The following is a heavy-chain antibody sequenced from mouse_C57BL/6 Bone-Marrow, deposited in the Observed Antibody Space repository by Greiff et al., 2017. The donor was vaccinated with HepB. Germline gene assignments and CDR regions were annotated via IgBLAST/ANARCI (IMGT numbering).Heavy chain of an antibody. CDR2: IDPANGNT. D-gene: IGHD1-1*01. J-gene: IGHJ1*03. V-gene: IGHV14-3*01. CDR3: ARYYGSSSWYFDV. Sequence: VQLQQSVAELVRPGASVKLSCTASGFNIKNTYMHWVKQRPEQGLEWIGRIDPANGNTKYAPKFQGKATITAATSSNTAYLQLSSLTSEDTSIYYCARYYGSSSWYFDVWGTGTTVTVSS. CDR1: GFNIKNTY.